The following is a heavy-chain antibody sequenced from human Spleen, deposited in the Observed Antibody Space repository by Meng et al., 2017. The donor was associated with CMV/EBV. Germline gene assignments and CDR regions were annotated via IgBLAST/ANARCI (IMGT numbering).Heavy chain of an antibody. D-gene: IGHD1-14*01. Sequence: QVQLVQSGAEVKKPGASVKVSCKASGYNFTNFDLTWVRQATGQGLQWMGWMKPNSGDTGYAQNFRGRVTMTRDTSISTAYMELSSLRSDDSAVYYCARGPPDTTTNDYWGQGTLVTVSS. V-gene: IGHV1-8*01. J-gene: IGHJ4*02. CDR3: ARGPPDTTTNDY. CDR1: GYNFTNFD. CDR2: MKPNSGDT.